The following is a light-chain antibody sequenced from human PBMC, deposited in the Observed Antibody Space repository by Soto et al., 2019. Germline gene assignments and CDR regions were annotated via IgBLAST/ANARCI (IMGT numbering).Light chain of an antibody. CDR2: LEGSGSY. J-gene: IGLJ2*01. CDR3: ETWDINTPVV. V-gene: IGLV4-60*02. Sequence: QSVLTLSSSASASLGSSVKLTCTLSSGHSTYIIAWHQQQPGKAPRYLMKLEGSGSYNKGSGVPDRFSGSSSGADRYLTISNLQFEDEADYYCETWDINTPVVFGGGTKVTVL. CDR1: SGHSTYI.